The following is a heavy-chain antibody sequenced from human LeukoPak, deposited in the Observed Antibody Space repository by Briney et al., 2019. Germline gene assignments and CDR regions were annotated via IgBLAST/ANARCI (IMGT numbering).Heavy chain of an antibody. D-gene: IGHD2-2*01. V-gene: IGHV3-30*18. CDR2: ISYDGSNK. J-gene: IGHJ6*02. CDR3: AKEPNYCSSTSCYSGYYYGMDV. CDR1: GFTLSSYG. Sequence: GGSLRLSCAASGFTLSSYGMHWVRQAPGKGLEWVAVISYDGSNKYYADSVKGRFTISRDNSKNTLYLQMNSLRAEDTAVYYCAKEPNYCSSTSCYSGYYYGMDVWGQGTTVTVSS.